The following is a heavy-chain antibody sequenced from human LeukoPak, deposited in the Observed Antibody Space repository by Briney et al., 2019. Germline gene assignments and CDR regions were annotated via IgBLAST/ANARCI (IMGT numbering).Heavy chain of an antibody. V-gene: IGHV1-46*01. CDR3: ARDHGQHAFDI. J-gene: IGHJ3*02. CDR1: GYTLTSYF. D-gene: IGHD1-1*01. Sequence: ASVKVSCKASGYTLTSYFMHWVRQAPGQGLEWMGIINPSGGSTSYAQKFQGRVTMTRDMPTTTVYMELSSLRSEDTAVYYCARDHGQHAFDIWGQGTMVTVSS. CDR2: INPSGGST.